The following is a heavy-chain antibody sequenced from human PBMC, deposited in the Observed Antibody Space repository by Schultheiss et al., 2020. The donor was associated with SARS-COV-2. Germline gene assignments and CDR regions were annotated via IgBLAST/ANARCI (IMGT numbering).Heavy chain of an antibody. Sequence: GESLKISCTASGFTFGDYAMSWVRQAPGKGLEWVGFIRSKAYGGTTEYAASVKGRFTISRDDSKSIAYLQMNSLKTEDTAVYYCTRTGGGDSSSWYYFDYWGQGTLVTVSS. CDR2: IRSKAYGGTT. CDR3: TRTGGGDSSSWYYFDY. D-gene: IGHD6-13*01. V-gene: IGHV3-49*04. J-gene: IGHJ4*02. CDR1: GFTFGDYA.